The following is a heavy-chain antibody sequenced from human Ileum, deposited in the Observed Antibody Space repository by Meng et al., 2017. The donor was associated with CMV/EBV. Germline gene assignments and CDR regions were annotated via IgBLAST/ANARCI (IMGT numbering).Heavy chain of an antibody. D-gene: IGHD6-6*01. CDR1: GFSFRSYA. Sequence: SGFSFRSYAMNWVRQDPGKGLEWVAIISYYESIKYYADSVKGRFTISRDNSENTLYLQMNNLKPEDTAVYYCARGDSSETPNWFDPWGQGTLVTVSS. CDR2: ISYYESIK. CDR3: ARGDSSETPNWFDP. J-gene: IGHJ5*02. V-gene: IGHV3-30-3*01.